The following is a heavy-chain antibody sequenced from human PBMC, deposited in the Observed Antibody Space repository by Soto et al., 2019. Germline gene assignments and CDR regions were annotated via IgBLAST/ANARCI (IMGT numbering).Heavy chain of an antibody. CDR1: GDSVSNDRAA. J-gene: IGHJ6*02. Sequence: SQTLSLTCAISGDSVSNDRAAWNWIRQSPSRGLEWLGRTYYRSKWYNGYAVSVKSRITINPDTSKNQFSLHLNSVTPEDTAVYYCSRQVFGGMDVWGQGTTVTVSS. V-gene: IGHV6-1*01. CDR3: SRQVFGGMDV. D-gene: IGHD3-10*02. CDR2: TYYRSKWYN.